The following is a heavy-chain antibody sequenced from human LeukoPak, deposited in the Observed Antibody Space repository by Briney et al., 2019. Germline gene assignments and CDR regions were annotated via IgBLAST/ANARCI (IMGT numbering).Heavy chain of an antibody. CDR1: GDSVSSNNGA. V-gene: IGHV6-1*01. D-gene: IGHD6-19*01. CDR3: ARDLGNSGWYTFDY. J-gene: IGHJ4*02. Sequence: SQTLSLTCAISGDSVSSNNGAWNWIRQSPSRGLEWLGRTYYRSKWYNDYAVSMKGRITINPDTSKNQFSLQLNSVTPEDTAVYYCARDLGNSGWYTFDYWGQGTLVTDSS. CDR2: TYYRSKWYN.